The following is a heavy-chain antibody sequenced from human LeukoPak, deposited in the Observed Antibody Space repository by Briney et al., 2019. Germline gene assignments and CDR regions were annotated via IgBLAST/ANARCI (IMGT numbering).Heavy chain of an antibody. CDR3: ARCAGGGSCYVVRY. CDR2: ISAYNGNT. D-gene: IGHD2-15*01. V-gene: IGHV1-18*01. CDR1: GYTFTSYG. J-gene: IGHJ4*02. Sequence: ASVKVSCKASGYTFTSYGISWVRQAPGQGLEWMGWISAYNGNTNYAQKLQGRVTMTTDTSTSTAYMELRSLRTDATAVYYCARCAGGGSCYVVRYWGQGTLVTVSS.